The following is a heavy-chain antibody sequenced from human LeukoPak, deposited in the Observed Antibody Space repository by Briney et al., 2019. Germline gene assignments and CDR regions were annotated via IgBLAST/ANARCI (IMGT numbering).Heavy chain of an antibody. V-gene: IGHV3-23*01. CDR1: GFIFNNYS. CDR2: ISNDGGGT. J-gene: IGHJ4*02. D-gene: IGHD3-22*01. CDR3: AKGSSGYFFDL. Sequence: GGSLRLSCAASGFIFNNYSLVWVRQAPGKGLEWVSAISNDGGGTTYADFVKGRFSVSRDNSKSTLFLQMNSLRAEDTALYYCAKGSSGYFFDLWGQGTLVTVSS.